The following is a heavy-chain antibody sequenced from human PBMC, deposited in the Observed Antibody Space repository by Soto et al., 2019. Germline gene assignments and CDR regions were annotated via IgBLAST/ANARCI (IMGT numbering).Heavy chain of an antibody. V-gene: IGHV3-33*06. CDR3: AKDRGPLTGTTAFDI. D-gene: IGHD1-7*01. CDR2: IWYDGSNK. Sequence: GGSLRLSCAASGFTFSSYGMHWVRQAPGKGLEWVAVIWYDGSNKYYADSVKGRFTISRDNSKNTLYLQMNSLRAEDTAVYYCAKDRGPLTGTTAFDIWGQGTMVTVSS. CDR1: GFTFSSYG. J-gene: IGHJ3*02.